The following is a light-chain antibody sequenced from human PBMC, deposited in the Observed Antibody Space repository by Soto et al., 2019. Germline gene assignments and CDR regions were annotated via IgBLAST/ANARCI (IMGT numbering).Light chain of an antibody. Sequence: QSALTQPASVSGSPGQSITISCTGTSSDVGGYNYVSWYQQHPGKAPKLMIYEVSNRPSGVSNRFSGSKSGTTASLTISGLQAEDEADYYCSAYKSSITHVVFGGGTKLTVL. CDR1: SSDVGGYNY. J-gene: IGLJ2*01. CDR3: SAYKSSITHVV. CDR2: EVS. V-gene: IGLV2-14*01.